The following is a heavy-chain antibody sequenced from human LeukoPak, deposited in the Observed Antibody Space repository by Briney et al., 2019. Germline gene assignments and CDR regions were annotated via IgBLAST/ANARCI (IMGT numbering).Heavy chain of an antibody. D-gene: IGHD1-1*01. J-gene: IGHJ4*02. V-gene: IGHV4-39*07. Sequence: PSETLSLTCTVSGGSISSSSYYWGWIRQPPGKGLEWIGSIYYSGSTYYNPSLKSRVTISVDTSKNQFSLKLSSVTAADTAVYYCARVSERVNFDYWGQGTLVTVSS. CDR1: GGSISSSSYY. CDR3: ARVSERVNFDY. CDR2: IYYSGST.